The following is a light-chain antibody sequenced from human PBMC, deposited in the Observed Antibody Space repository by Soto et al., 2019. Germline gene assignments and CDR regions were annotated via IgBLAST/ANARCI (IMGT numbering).Light chain of an antibody. CDR2: AAS. CDR1: QSISSY. Sequence: DIQMTQSPSSLSASVGDRVTITCRASQSISSYLNWYQQKPGKAPKLLIYAASSLQSGVPSRFSGSGSGTDFTITIRSLEPEDFAVYYCQQRRNWRGISFGQGTRLEI. V-gene: IGKV1-39*01. J-gene: IGKJ5*01. CDR3: QQRRNWRGIS.